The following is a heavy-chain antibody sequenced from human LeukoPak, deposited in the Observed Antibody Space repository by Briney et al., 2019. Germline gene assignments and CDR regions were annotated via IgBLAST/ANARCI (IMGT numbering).Heavy chain of an antibody. CDR3: ARGIYEPYYYYMDV. D-gene: IGHD3-16*01. CDR1: GGSISSYY. V-gene: IGHV4-59*01. Sequence: SETLSLTCTVSGGSISSYYWSWIRQPPGKGREWIGYIYYSGSTNYNPSLKSRVTISVDTSKNQFSLELSSVTAADTAVYYCARGIYEPYYYYMDVWGKGTTVTVSS. CDR2: IYYSGST. J-gene: IGHJ6*03.